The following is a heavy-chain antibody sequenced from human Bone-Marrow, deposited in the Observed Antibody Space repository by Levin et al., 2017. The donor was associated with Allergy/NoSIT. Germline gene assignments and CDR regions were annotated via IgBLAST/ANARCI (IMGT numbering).Heavy chain of an antibody. CDR1: GYTFSLYG. J-gene: IGHJ4*02. CDR2: ISSYNGNT. Sequence: AGESLKISCKASGYTFSLYGITWVRQAPGQGLEWMGWISSYNGNTDYAQNLQGRVTMTKDTSTSKVHMELRILTSDNTAVYYCARVDYYDSSGYFSIWCPGTLVTVSS. D-gene: IGHD3-22*01. V-gene: IGHV1-18*01. CDR3: ARVDYYDSSGYFSI.